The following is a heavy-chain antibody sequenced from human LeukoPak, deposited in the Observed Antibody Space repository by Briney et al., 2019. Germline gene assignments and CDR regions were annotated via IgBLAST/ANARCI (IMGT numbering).Heavy chain of an antibody. J-gene: IGHJ4*02. CDR1: GDSFSNYG. CDR3: AKEGAVGASRFDY. Sequence: ASVKVSCKASGDSFSNYGFSWVRQAPGQGLEWMGWISAYNGNTKSAQKLQGRVSMATDTSTSTAYMELRNLTSDDTAVYYCAKEGAVGASRFDYWGQGTLVTVSS. V-gene: IGHV1-18*01. D-gene: IGHD1-26*01. CDR2: ISAYNGNT.